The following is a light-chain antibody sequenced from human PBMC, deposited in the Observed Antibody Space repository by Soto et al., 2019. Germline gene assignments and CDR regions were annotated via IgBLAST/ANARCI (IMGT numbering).Light chain of an antibody. V-gene: IGKV2-30*01. CDR2: KVS. CDR3: KQGAHCPRT. J-gene: IGKJ1*01. CDR1: QSLVYSDGDTY. Sequence: EVVLNQSPLSLSVTLGQPASISCRSSQSLVYSDGDTYLNWFQQRPGQSPRRLIFKVSNRDSGVPDRFSGSGSRTDFTLKISRVDAEDVAIYYCKQGAHCPRTFGQGTKLEIK.